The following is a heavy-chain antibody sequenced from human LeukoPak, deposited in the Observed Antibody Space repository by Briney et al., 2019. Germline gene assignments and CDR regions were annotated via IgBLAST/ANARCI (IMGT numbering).Heavy chain of an antibody. CDR2: IKQDGSEK. J-gene: IGHJ4*02. CDR1: GFTLSSYW. V-gene: IGHV3-7*05. Sequence: GGSLRLSCAASGFTLSSYWMNWVRQAPGKGLEWVANIKQDGSEKYYADSVKGRFTISRDNAKKSLYLQMNSLRAEDTAVYYCARVTCEGGSCYSDYWGQGTLLTVSS. CDR3: ARVTCEGGSCYSDY. D-gene: IGHD2-15*01.